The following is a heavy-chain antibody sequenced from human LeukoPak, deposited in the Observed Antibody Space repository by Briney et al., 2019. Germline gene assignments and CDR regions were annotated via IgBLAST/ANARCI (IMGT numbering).Heavy chain of an antibody. J-gene: IGHJ4*02. Sequence: KASETLSLTCAVYGGSFSGYYWSWIRQPPGKGLEWIGEINHSGSTNYNPSLKSRVTISVDTSKNQFSLKLSSVTAADTAVYYCARKSLDGGTSPVQVTTGHFDYWGQGTLVTVSS. CDR3: ARKSLDGGTSPVQVTTGHFDY. D-gene: IGHD4-17*01. CDR2: INHSGST. V-gene: IGHV4-34*01. CDR1: GGSFSGYY.